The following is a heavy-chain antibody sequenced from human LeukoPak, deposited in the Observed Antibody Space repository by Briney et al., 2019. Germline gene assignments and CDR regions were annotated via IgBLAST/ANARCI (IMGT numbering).Heavy chain of an antibody. D-gene: IGHD6-13*01. V-gene: IGHV1-2*06. CDR2: TDPKNGAT. J-gene: IGHJ5*02. CDR1: GYTFSAYY. Sequence: ASVKVSCKASGYTFSAYYLYWVRQAPGQGFEWMGRTDPKNGATNYAPKFQGRVTMTRDTSISTAYMELSRLRLDDTAIYYCARDISLFASAGPWFDPWGQGTLVAVSS. CDR3: ARDISLFASAGPWFDP.